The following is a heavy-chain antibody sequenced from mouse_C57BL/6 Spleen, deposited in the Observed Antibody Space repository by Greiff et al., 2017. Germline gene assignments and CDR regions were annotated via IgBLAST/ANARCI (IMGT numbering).Heavy chain of an antibody. CDR1: GYAFSSYW. D-gene: IGHD1-1*01. CDR3: ARGAHFITTVVADY. Sequence: QVQLQQSGAELVKPGASVKISCKASGYAFSSYWMNWVKQRPGKGLEWIGQIYPGDGDTNYNGKFKGKATLTADKSSSTAYMQLSSLTSEDSAVYFCARGAHFITTVVADYWGQGTTLTVSS. J-gene: IGHJ2*01. CDR2: IYPGDGDT. V-gene: IGHV1-80*01.